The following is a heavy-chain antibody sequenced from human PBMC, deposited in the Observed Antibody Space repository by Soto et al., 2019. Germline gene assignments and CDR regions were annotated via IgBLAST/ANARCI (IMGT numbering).Heavy chain of an antibody. Sequence: QVQLQESGPGLVKPSQTLSLTCTVSGGSISTGGYYWTWIRQHPGKGLEWIGYIYYSGSTYYNPSLKRRVTISVDTSKNQFSLKLSSVTAADTAVYYCARGLSVTLFENWGQGTLVTVSS. J-gene: IGHJ4*02. V-gene: IGHV4-31*03. CDR3: ARGLSVTLFEN. CDR2: IYYSGST. D-gene: IGHD4-17*01. CDR1: GGSISTGGYY.